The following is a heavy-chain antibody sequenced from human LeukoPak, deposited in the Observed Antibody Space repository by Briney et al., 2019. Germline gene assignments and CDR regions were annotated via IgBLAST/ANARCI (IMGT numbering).Heavy chain of an antibody. CDR3: ARGGDILTGYCFDS. D-gene: IGHD3-9*01. J-gene: IGHJ4*02. CDR2: IYYSGST. V-gene: IGHV4-61*01. CDR1: GGSVSSGSYY. Sequence: SETLSLTCTVSGGSVSSGSYYWGWIRQPPGKGLEWIGYIYYSGSTNYNPSLKSRLTILVDTSKNQFSLKLSSVTAADTAVYYCARGGDILTGYCFDSWGQGTLVTVSS.